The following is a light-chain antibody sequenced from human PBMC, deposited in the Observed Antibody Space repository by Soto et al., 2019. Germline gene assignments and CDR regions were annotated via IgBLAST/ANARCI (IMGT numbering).Light chain of an antibody. J-gene: IGLJ1*01. V-gene: IGLV7-46*01. CDR1: TGAVTSGHY. CDR2: DTS. CDR3: LVSHSGAYYV. Sequence: QTVVTQEPSLTVSPGGTVTLTCGSSTGAVTSGHYPYWFQQKPGHAPRTLIYDTSNKHSWTPARFSGSLLGGKAALTPSGGEAEDGAYYCCLVSHSGAYYVFGTGTKVTVL.